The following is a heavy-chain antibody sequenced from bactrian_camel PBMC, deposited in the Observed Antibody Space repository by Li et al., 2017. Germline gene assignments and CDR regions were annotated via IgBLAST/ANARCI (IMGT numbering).Heavy chain of an antibody. CDR1: GRVYVRHC. J-gene: IGHJ6*01. CDR3: AARGPYCYTKLSVRDFTY. Sequence: HVQLVESGGGSVQAGGSLRLACATSGRVYVRHCMAWFRQAPGKEREGVARIATGSGNTYYADSVKGRFTISQDNAKNTVYLQMNSLKPEDTAMYYCAARGPYCYTKLSVRDFTYWGQGTQVTVS. V-gene: IGHV3S54*01. D-gene: IGHD2*01. CDR2: IATGSGNT.